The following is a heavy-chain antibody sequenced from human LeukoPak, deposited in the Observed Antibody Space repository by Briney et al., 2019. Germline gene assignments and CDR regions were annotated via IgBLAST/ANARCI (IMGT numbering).Heavy chain of an antibody. Sequence: GGSLRLSCAASGFTFSSYEMNWVRQAPGKGLEWVSSISSSSSYIYYADSVKGRFTISRDNAKNSLYLQMNSLRAEDTAVYYCARADSSSSPLDYWGQGTLVTVSS. CDR1: GFTFSSYE. D-gene: IGHD6-6*01. CDR2: ISSSSSYI. CDR3: ARADSSSSPLDY. V-gene: IGHV3-21*01. J-gene: IGHJ4*02.